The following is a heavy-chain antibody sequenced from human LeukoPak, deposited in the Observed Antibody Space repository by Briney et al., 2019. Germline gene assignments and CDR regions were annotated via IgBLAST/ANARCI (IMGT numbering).Heavy chain of an antibody. J-gene: IGHJ4*02. CDR3: AKDISRISLIVVAPGRGIDY. CDR2: ISGSGGST. CDR1: GFTFSSYA. D-gene: IGHD3-22*01. V-gene: IGHV3-23*01. Sequence: GGSLRPSCAASGFTFSSYAMNWVRQAPGKGLEWVSGISGSGGSTYYAGSVKGRFTISRDNSKNTLYLQMNSLRAEDTAVYYCAKDISRISLIVVAPGRGIDYWGQGTLVTVSS.